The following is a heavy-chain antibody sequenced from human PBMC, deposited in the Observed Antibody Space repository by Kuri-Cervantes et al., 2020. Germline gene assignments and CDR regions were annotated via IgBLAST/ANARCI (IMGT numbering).Heavy chain of an antibody. J-gene: IGHJ4*02. CDR2: ISWDGGST. CDR3: ARSAYGSGSYNY. V-gene: IGHV3-43D*04. Sequence: GGSLRLSCAASGFTFDDYAMHWVRQAPGKGLEWVSLISWDGGSTYYADSVKGRFTISRDNSKNSLYLHMNSLRAEDTAVYYCARSAYGSGSYNYWGQGTLVTVSS. CDR1: GFTFDDYA. D-gene: IGHD3-10*01.